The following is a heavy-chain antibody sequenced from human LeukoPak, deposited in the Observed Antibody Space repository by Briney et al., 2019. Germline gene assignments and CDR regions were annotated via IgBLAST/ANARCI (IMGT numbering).Heavy chain of an antibody. J-gene: IGHJ4*02. D-gene: IGHD3-22*01. CDR1: GFTFSSYW. CDR3: AKGPNLGGYYDSSTKDPF. V-gene: IGHV3-23*01. Sequence: GGSLRLSCAASGFTFSSYWMSWVRQAPGKGLEWVSAISGSGGSTYYADSVKGRFTISRDNSKNTLYLQMNSLRAEDTAVYYCAKGPNLGGYYDSSTKDPFWGQGTLVTVSS. CDR2: ISGSGGST.